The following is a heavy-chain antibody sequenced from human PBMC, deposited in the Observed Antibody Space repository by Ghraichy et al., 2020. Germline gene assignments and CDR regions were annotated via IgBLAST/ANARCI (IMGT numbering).Heavy chain of an antibody. CDR2: FDPEDGET. CDR3: AISTQYSSRGLGYYGMDV. V-gene: IGHV1-24*01. Sequence: ASVKVSCKVSGYTLTELSMHWVRQAPGKGLEWMGGFDPEDGETIYAQKFQGRVTMTEDTSTDTAYMELSSLRSEDTAVYYCAISTQYSSRGLGYYGMDVWGQGTTVTVSS. J-gene: IGHJ6*02. CDR1: GYTLTELS. D-gene: IGHD6-13*01.